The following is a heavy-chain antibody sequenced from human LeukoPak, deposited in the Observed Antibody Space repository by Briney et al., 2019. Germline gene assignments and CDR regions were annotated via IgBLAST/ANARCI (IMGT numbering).Heavy chain of an antibody. V-gene: IGHV3-23*01. D-gene: IGHD3-3*01. CDR1: GFTSSSVW. Sequence: PGRCRRLSCAASGFTSSSVWMSWVRQAPGEGLEWVSAVRGIVGSTYYADSVKGRFTISRDKSKNTLYLQMNSLRAEDTAVYYCAKHRSYYDFWSGYRKWFDPWGQGTLVTVSS. CDR2: VRGIVGST. J-gene: IGHJ5*02. CDR3: AKHRSYYDFWSGYRKWFDP.